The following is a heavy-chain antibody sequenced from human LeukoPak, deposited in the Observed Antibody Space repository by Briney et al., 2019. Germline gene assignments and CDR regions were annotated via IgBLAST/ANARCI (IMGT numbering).Heavy chain of an antibody. Sequence: GASVKVSCKASGYTFTSYAKNWVRQAPGQGLEWMGWINTNTGSPTYAQGFTGRFVFSLDTSVSTAYLQISSLKAEDTAVYYCARGPVYDFWSGYKRYGMDVWGQGTTVTVSS. J-gene: IGHJ6*02. CDR1: GYTFTSYA. V-gene: IGHV7-4-1*02. CDR3: ARGPVYDFWSGYKRYGMDV. CDR2: INTNTGSP. D-gene: IGHD3-3*01.